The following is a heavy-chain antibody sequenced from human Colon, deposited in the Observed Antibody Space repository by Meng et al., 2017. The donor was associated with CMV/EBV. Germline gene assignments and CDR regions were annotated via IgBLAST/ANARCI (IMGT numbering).Heavy chain of an antibody. J-gene: IGHJ4*02. D-gene: IGHD2/OR15-2a*01. CDR3: AKGQGIIYD. CDR1: GFNFNHFW. CDR2: IDRDGNEK. Sequence: GESLKISCVASGFNFNHFWMSWVRQAPGKGLEWVANIDRDGNEKNYVDSVKGRFTMSRDNAENSVYLQMNSLTDDDMAVYYCAKGQGIIYDWGQGTLVTVSS. V-gene: IGHV3-7*01.